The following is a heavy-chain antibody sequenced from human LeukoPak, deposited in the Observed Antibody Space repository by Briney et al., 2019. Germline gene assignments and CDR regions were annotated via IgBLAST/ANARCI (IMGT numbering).Heavy chain of an antibody. CDR1: GYTFTGYY. V-gene: IGHV1-2*02. CDR2: INPNSGGT. J-gene: IGHJ4*02. Sequence: ASVKVSCKASGYTFTGYYMHWVRQAPGQGLEWMGWINPNSGGTNYAQKFQGRVTMTRDTSISTAYMELSRLRADDTAVYYCARGCCEELFGFDYWGQGRLVTVSS. CDR3: ARGCCEELFGFDY. D-gene: IGHD3-10*01.